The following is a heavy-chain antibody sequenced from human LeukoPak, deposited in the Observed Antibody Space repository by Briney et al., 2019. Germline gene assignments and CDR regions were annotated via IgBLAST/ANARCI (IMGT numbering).Heavy chain of an antibody. J-gene: IGHJ4*02. D-gene: IGHD3-22*01. Sequence: ASVKVSCKVSGYTLNGYHVQWVRRASGQGLEWMGWINPMSGDTNYAQESQGRVTMTRDTSINTAYMESRSLISDDTAVYYCARGVAAYTHYAYSSGDDWGQGTLVLVSS. CDR2: INPMSGDT. CDR3: ARGVAAYTHYAYSSGDD. CDR1: GYTLNGYH. V-gene: IGHV1-2*02.